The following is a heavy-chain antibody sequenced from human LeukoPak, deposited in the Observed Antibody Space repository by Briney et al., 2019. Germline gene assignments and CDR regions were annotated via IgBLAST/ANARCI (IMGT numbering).Heavy chain of an antibody. CDR3: ARDGRALAAAGYFDH. V-gene: IGHV4-59*01. D-gene: IGHD6-13*01. CDR2: IYYSGST. J-gene: IGHJ4*02. Sequence: SETLSLTCTVSGGSISSYYWSWIRQPPGKGLEWIGYIYYSGSTNYNPSLKSRVTISVDTSKNQFSLKLSSVTAADTAVYYCARDGRALAAAGYFDHWGQGTLVTVSS. CDR1: GGSISSYY.